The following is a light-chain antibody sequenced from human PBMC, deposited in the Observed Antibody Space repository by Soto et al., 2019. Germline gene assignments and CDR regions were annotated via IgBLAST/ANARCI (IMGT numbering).Light chain of an antibody. CDR3: QQYHDWPLIT. CDR1: QSISDN. Sequence: EIVMTQSPATLSVSPGERATLSCRASQSISDNLVWYQQKPGQAPRLLLYGASTRATGTPARFSGGGSGADYFLTISSLQSEDFAVYYCQQYHDWPLITFGQGTRLENK. V-gene: IGKV3-15*01. CDR2: GAS. J-gene: IGKJ5*01.